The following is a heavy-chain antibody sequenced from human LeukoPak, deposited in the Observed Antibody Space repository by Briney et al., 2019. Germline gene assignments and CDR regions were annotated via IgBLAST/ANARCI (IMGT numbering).Heavy chain of an antibody. V-gene: IGHV1-18*01. CDR2: ISAYNGNT. CDR3: ARVGAQSDYYYYYMDV. Sequence: ASVKVSCKASGYTFTSYGISWVRQAPGQGLEWMGWISAYNGNTNYAQKLQGRVTMTTDISTSTAYMELRSLRSDDTAVYYCARVGAQSDYYYYYMDVWGKGTTVTVSS. J-gene: IGHJ6*03. D-gene: IGHD1-26*01. CDR1: GYTFTSYG.